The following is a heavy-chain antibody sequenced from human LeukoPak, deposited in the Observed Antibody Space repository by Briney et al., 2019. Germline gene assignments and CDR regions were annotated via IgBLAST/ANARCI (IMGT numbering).Heavy chain of an antibody. CDR2: ISAYNGYT. CDR1: GYTFTNYG. CDR3: ARDKAVTTEVTQHFQH. J-gene: IGHJ1*01. Sequence: ASVKVSCRASGYTFTNYGFSWVRQAPGQGLEWMGWISAYNGYTDYAQKFQFRVTMTTDTSTSTAYMELRSLRSDDTAVYYCARDKAVTTEVTQHFQHWGQGTLVTVSS. V-gene: IGHV1-18*01. D-gene: IGHD4-23*01.